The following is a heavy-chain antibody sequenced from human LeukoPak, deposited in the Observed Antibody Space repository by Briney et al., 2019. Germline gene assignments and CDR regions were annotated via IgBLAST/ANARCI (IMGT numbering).Heavy chain of an antibody. CDR1: GYTFSGYY. CDR3: ARNAVGKTDFDY. D-gene: IGHD4-23*01. Sequence: ASVKVSCKASGYTFSGYYMHWVRQAPGQGLEWMGWINPNSGGTNYSQKFQGRVTITWDTSATTAYMDLSSLGSEDTAAYYCARNAVGKTDFDYWGQGTLVAVSS. CDR2: INPNSGGT. V-gene: IGHV1-2*02. J-gene: IGHJ4*02.